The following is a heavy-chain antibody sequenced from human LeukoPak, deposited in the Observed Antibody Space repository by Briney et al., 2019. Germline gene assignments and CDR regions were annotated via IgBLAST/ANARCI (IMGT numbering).Heavy chain of an antibody. Sequence: GGSLRLSCAASGFTFSSYAMSWVRQAPGKGLEWVSAISGSGGSTYYADSVKGRFTISRDNSKNTLYLQMNSLRAEDTAVYYSAKSRVEWLSANWFDPWGQGTLVTVSS. J-gene: IGHJ5*02. CDR2: ISGSGGST. CDR3: AKSRVEWLSANWFDP. CDR1: GFTFSSYA. D-gene: IGHD3-3*01. V-gene: IGHV3-23*01.